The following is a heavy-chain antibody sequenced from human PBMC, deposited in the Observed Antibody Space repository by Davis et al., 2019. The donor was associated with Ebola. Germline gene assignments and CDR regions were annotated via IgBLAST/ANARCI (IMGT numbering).Heavy chain of an antibody. CDR2: ISSSSTYI. D-gene: IGHD7-27*01. V-gene: IGHV3-21*04. CDR1: GFTFSSYS. Sequence: GGSLRLSCAASGFTFSSYSMNWVRLAPGRGLEWVSAISSSSTYIYYADSVKGRFTISRDNSKNTLYLQMNSLRAEDTAVYYCAKADWGSMAELDYWGQGTLVTVSS. J-gene: IGHJ4*02. CDR3: AKADWGSMAELDY.